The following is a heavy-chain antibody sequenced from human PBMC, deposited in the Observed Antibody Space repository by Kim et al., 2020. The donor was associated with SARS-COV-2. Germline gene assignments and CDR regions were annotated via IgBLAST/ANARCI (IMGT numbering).Heavy chain of an antibody. Sequence: GGSLRLSCAASGFSFSSYTMAWVRQAPGKGLEWVASINRKSDYIYYTDSVKGRFIISRDNAKNSLYLQMNYLRAEDTAAYSCAKGPPEYAEPFDSWCQGT. J-gene: IGHJ4*03. V-gene: IGHV3-21*01. CDR3: AKGPPEYAEPFDS. CDR2: INRKSDYI. CDR1: GFSFSSYT. D-gene: IGHD2-2*01.